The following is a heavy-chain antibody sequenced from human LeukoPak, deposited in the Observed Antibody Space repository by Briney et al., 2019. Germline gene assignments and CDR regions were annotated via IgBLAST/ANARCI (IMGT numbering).Heavy chain of an antibody. CDR2: ISSSGSTI. V-gene: IGHV3-48*04. Sequence: GGSLRLSCAASGFTFSSYSMNWVRQAPGKGLEWVSYISSSGSTIYYADSVKGRFTMSRDNGKNSLYLQMNSLRAEDTAIYYCTRFLYPWGFDYWGQGILVTVSS. D-gene: IGHD2-8*01. J-gene: IGHJ4*02. CDR1: GFTFSSYS. CDR3: TRFLYPWGFDY.